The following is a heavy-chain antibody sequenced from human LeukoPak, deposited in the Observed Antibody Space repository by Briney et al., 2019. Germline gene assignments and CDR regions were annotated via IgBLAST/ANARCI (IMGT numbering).Heavy chain of an antibody. Sequence: GGSLTLSCSASGFTFSDYYMSWIRQAPGKWLEWLSYINIGGTNTHYADSVKGRFTISRDNAKKSLYLEMNNLRAEDTAVYYCATDGAGFDTWGQGVLVTVSS. CDR2: INIGGTNT. V-gene: IGHV3-11*01. CDR3: ATDGAGFDT. CDR1: GFTFSDYY. J-gene: IGHJ5*02.